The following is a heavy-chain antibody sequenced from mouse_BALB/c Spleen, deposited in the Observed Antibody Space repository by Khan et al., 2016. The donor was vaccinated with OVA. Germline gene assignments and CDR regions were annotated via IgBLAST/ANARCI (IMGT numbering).Heavy chain of an antibody. V-gene: IGHV3-2*02. CDR1: GYSITSGYG. CDR3: ARTARIKY. Sequence: EVQLQESGPGLVKPSQSLSLTCTVTGYSITSGYGWNWLRQFPGNKLEWMGYISYSGSTNYNPFLNSRISITRDTSKNQFFLQLNSVTTEDTATYYCARTARIKYWGQGTTLTVSS. D-gene: IGHD1-2*01. CDR2: ISYSGST. J-gene: IGHJ2*01.